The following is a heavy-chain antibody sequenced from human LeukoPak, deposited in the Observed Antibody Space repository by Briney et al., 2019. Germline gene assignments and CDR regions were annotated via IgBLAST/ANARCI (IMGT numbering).Heavy chain of an antibody. CDR1: GFTFSSYS. Sequence: GGSLRLSCAASGFTFSSYSMNWARQAPGKGLEWVANIKQDGSEKYYVDSVKGRFTISRDNAKNSLYLQMNSLRAEDTAVYYCARDLSGITTFGGYFDYWGQGTLVTVSS. V-gene: IGHV3-7*01. J-gene: IGHJ4*02. CDR2: IKQDGSEK. CDR3: ARDLSGITTFGGYFDY. D-gene: IGHD3-3*01.